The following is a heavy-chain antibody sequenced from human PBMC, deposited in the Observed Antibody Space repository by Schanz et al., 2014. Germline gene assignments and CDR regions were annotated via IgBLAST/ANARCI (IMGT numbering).Heavy chain of an antibody. CDR1: GFTFSSYW. V-gene: IGHV3-74*01. CDR2: IKSDGSST. D-gene: IGHD3-10*01. Sequence: EVQLVESGGGLVQPGGSLRLSCAASGFTFSSYWMHWVRQVPGKGLVWVSRIKSDGSSTSYADSVKGRFTIARDNAKNTLYLQMNSLRAEDTAVYYCTRPALWFRDNDFDPWGQGTLVTVSS. J-gene: IGHJ5*02. CDR3: TRPALWFRDNDFDP.